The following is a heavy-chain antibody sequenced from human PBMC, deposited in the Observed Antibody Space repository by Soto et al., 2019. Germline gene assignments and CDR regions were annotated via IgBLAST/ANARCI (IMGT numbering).Heavy chain of an antibody. CDR1: GGTFSRHA. D-gene: IGHD5-12*01. J-gene: IGHJ4*02. Sequence: QVQLVQSGAEVRKPGSSVKVSCKASGGTFSRHAISWVRQAPGQGLEWMGGIIPIFGTANHAQKFQGRVTIIADESTSTVYMELSSLRSEDTAMYYCARAWIGYSGYDTLFDYWGQGTLVTVSS. V-gene: IGHV1-69*01. CDR2: IIPIFGTA. CDR3: ARAWIGYSGYDTLFDY.